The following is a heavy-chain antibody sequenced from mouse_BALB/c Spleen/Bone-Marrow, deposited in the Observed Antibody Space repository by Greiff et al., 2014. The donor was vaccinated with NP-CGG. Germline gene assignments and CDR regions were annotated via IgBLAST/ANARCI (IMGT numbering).Heavy chain of an antibody. V-gene: IGHV1S29*02. CDR2: IYPYNGGT. CDR1: GYTFTDCN. D-gene: IGHD2-10*02. Sequence: EVQVVESGPELVKPGASVKISCKASGYTFTDCNMHWVKQSHGKSLEWIGYIYPYNGGTGYNQKFKSKATLTVDNSSSTAYMELRSLTSEDSAVYYCARSYGNWYFDVWGAGTTVTVSS. CDR3: ARSYGNWYFDV. J-gene: IGHJ1*01.